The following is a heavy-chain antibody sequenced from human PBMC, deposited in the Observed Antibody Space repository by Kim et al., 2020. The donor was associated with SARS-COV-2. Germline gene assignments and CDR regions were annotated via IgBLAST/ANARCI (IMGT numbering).Heavy chain of an antibody. V-gene: IGHV3-21*01. D-gene: IGHD2-2*02. CDR3: AREKRVPAAIDY. Sequence: YYAGSGKGRFTIARDNAKNSLYLQMNGLGAEDTAVYYCAREKRVPAAIDYWGQGTLVTVSS. J-gene: IGHJ4*02.